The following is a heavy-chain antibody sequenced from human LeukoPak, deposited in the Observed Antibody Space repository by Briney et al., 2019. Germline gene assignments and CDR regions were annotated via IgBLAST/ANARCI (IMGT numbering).Heavy chain of an antibody. Sequence: ASVKVSCTASGYTFTSYGISWVRQAPEQGLEWMGWISAYNGNTNYAQKLQGRVTMTTDTSTSTAYMELRSLRSDDTAVYYCARKRGYDFWSGYPYYYYGMDVWGQGTTVTVSS. D-gene: IGHD3-3*01. CDR3: ARKRGYDFWSGYPYYYYGMDV. V-gene: IGHV1-18*01. CDR1: GYTFTSYG. J-gene: IGHJ6*02. CDR2: ISAYNGNT.